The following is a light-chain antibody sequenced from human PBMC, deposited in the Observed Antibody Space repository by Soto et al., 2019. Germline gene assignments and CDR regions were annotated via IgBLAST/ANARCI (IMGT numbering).Light chain of an antibody. CDR3: SSHNPIGTLQI. CDR2: AVS. Sequence: QSALTQPASVSGAPGQSITISCTGTSSDFVVYNYVSWYQVHPGKAPKLMIYAVSTRTSGVSNRFSGSKSGNTASLTISGLQAEDEADYYCSSHNPIGTLQIFGPGTKVTVL. CDR1: SSDFVVYNY. V-gene: IGLV2-14*01. J-gene: IGLJ1*01.